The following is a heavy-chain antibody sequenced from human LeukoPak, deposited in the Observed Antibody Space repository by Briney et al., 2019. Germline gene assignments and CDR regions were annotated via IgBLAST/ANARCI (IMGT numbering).Heavy chain of an antibody. J-gene: IGHJ6*03. CDR2: ISGSGGST. D-gene: IGHD3-9*01. CDR1: GFTFSSYA. CDR3: ARASYDILTGSLTPYYYHYYMDV. V-gene: IGHV3-23*01. Sequence: GGSLRLSCAASGFTFSSYAMSWVRQAPGKGLEWVSAISGSGGSTYYADSVKGRFTISRDNSKNTLYLQMNSLRAEDTAVYYCARASYDILTGSLTPYYYHYYMDVWGKGTTVTISS.